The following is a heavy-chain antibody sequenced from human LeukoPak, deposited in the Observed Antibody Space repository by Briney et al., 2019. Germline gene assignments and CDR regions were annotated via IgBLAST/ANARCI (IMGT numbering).Heavy chain of an antibody. V-gene: IGHV4-4*02. J-gene: IGHJ4*02. CDR3: ASPSDGYSYGRSLNY. CDR2: IHHSGST. D-gene: IGHD5-18*01. CDR1: GDSISSDIW. Sequence: SETLSLTCAVSGDSISSDIWWNWVRQPPGKGLEWIGEIHHSGSTAYNPSLKSRVTISADTSKNQFSLKLTSVTAADTAVYYCASPSDGYSYGRSLNYWGQGTLVTVSS.